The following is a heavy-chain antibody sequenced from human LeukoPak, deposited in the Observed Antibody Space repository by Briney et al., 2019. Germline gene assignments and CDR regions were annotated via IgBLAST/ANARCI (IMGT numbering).Heavy chain of an antibody. CDR3: ARGSRPEVATILYDN. Sequence: GGSLRLSCAASGFTFSTYWMGWVRQAPGKGLDWVANIKEDGSEKYYLDSVKGRFTISRDNAQNSLHLEMNSLRAEDTAVYYCARGSRPEVATILYDNWGQGTLITVSP. D-gene: IGHD5-12*01. CDR2: IKEDGSEK. V-gene: IGHV3-7*01. CDR1: GFTFSTYW. J-gene: IGHJ4*02.